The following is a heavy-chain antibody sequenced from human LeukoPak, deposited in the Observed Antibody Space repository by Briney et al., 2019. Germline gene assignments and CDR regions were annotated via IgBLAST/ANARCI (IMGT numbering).Heavy chain of an antibody. J-gene: IGHJ4*02. CDR2: IYSSGTT. V-gene: IGHV4-59*08. CDR3: ARHETGGTYPLKY. CDR1: GGSISNYY. D-gene: IGHD1-26*01. Sequence: KTSETLSLTCIVSGGSISNYYWSWFRQPPGEGLESIGYIYSSGTTNYNPSLQSRVTMLVDTSRNQFSLRLSSVTAADTAVYYCARHETGGTYPLKYWGQGTLVTVSS.